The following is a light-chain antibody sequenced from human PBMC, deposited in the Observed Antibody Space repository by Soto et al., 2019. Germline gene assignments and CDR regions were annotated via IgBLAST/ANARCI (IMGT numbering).Light chain of an antibody. V-gene: IGLV2-18*01. CDR1: SSDVGSYNR. Sequence: QSALTQPPSVSGSPGQSVTISCTGTSSDVGSYNRLSWYQQPPGTAPKLIMYEVNTRPSGVPDRFSGSKSGSTASLTISGLQVEDEADYYCSFYISGSTYVFGTGTKVTVL. CDR3: SFYISGSTYV. J-gene: IGLJ1*01. CDR2: EVN.